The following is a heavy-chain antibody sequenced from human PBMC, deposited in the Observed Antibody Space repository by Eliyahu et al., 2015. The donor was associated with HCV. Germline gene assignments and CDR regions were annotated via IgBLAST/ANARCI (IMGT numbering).Heavy chain of an antibody. V-gene: IGHV3-48*01. CDR1: GSPFGAYS. D-gene: IGHD2-15*01. CDR3: ARGGGSQVFDY. J-gene: IGHJ4*02. Sequence: EVQLVESGGGLVQPGGSLRLSCAASGSPFGAYSMNWVRQAPGKGLEWVSYISSSSSTIYYADSVKGRFTISRDNAKNSLYLQMNSLRAEDTAVYYCARGGGSQVFDYWGQGTLVTVSS. CDR2: ISSSSSTI.